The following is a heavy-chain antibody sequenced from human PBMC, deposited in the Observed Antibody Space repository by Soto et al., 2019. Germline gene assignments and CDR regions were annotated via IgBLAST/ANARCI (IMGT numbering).Heavy chain of an antibody. CDR1: GGSISSYY. J-gene: IGHJ4*02. V-gene: IGHV4-59*08. CDR3: ARHPVEGSGGYSGYDIDY. CDR2: IYYSGST. D-gene: IGHD5-12*01. Sequence: SETLSLTCTVSGGSISSYYWSWIRQPPGKGLEWIGYIYYSGSTNYNPSLKSRVTISVDTSKNQFSLKLSSVTAADTAVYYCARHPVEGSGGYSGYDIDYWGQGTLVTVSS.